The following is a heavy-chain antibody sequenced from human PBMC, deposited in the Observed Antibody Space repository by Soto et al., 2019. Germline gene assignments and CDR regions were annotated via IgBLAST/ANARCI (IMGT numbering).Heavy chain of an antibody. CDR3: ARSNVPRFLEWLLPDY. CDR1: GGNFSSYA. Sequence: GASVKVSCKASGGNFSSYATSWVRQAPGQGLEWMGGIIPIFGTANYAQKFQGRVTITADESTSTAYMELSSLRSEDTAVYYCARSNVPRFLEWLLPDYWGQGTLVTVSS. V-gene: IGHV1-69*13. D-gene: IGHD3-3*01. J-gene: IGHJ4*02. CDR2: IIPIFGTA.